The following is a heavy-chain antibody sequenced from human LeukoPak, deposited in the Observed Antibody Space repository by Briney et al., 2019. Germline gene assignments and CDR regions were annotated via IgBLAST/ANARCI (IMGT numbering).Heavy chain of an antibody. CDR3: AKDRIGSEYSYGQFDY. Sequence: GGSLRLSCAASGFTFSSYAMSWVRQAPGKGLQLASAISPSGGTTYYADSVKGRFTISRDNAKNTLYLQVNSLRAEDTALYYCAKDRIGSEYSYGQFDYWGRGTLVTVSS. J-gene: IGHJ4*02. V-gene: IGHV3-23*01. CDR2: ISPSGGTT. CDR1: GFTFSSYA. D-gene: IGHD5-18*01.